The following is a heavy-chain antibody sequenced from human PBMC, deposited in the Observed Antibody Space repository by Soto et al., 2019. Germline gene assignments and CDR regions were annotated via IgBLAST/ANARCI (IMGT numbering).Heavy chain of an antibody. CDR1: GFTFSSYA. Sequence: GGSLRLSCAASGFTFSSYAMSWVRQAPGKGLEWVSAISYSSNYIQYADSVKGRFTISRDNAKNSLYLQMNSLRDDDTAVYYCAKDISEHTRGFHYWGQGTLVTVSS. J-gene: IGHJ4*02. CDR2: ISYSSNYI. V-gene: IGHV3-21*01. D-gene: IGHD1-20*01. CDR3: AKDISEHTRGFHY.